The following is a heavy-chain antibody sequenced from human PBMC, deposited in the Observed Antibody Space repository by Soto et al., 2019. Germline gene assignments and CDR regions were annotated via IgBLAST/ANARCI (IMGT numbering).Heavy chain of an antibody. J-gene: IGHJ4*02. Sequence: EVQLVESGGGLVQPGGSLRLSCEVSGFTLGTYSMNWVRQAPGKGLEWISYISSTSSTIFYADSVLGRFTISRDNAKNSLYLQMNSLRDEDTAVYVCASERQWRVGGFDYWGQGILVTVSS. CDR3: ASERQWRVGGFDY. V-gene: IGHV3-48*02. CDR2: ISSTSSTI. D-gene: IGHD6-19*01. CDR1: GFTLGTYS.